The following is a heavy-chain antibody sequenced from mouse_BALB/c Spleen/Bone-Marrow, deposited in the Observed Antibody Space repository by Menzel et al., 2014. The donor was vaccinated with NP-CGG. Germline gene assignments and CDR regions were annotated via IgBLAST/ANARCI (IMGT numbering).Heavy chain of an antibody. CDR1: GFNIKDTY. CDR3: AAYYRYLAWFAY. CDR2: IDPANGNT. Sequence: VQLQQSGAELVKPRASVKLSCTASGFNIKDTYMHWVKQRPEQGLEWIGRIDPANGNTKYDPKFQGKATITADTSSNTAYLQLSSLTSEDTAVYYCAAYYRYLAWFAYWGQGTLVTVSA. V-gene: IGHV14-3*02. D-gene: IGHD2-14*01. J-gene: IGHJ3*01.